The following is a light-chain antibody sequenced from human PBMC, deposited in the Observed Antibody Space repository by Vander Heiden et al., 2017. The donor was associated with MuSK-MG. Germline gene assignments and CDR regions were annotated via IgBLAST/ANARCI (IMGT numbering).Light chain of an antibody. V-gene: IGKV4-1*01. CDR1: QSVLYSSNNKNY. Sequence: DIVMTQSPDSLAVSLGERATINCKSSQSVLYSSNNKNYLAWYQQKPGQPPKLLIYWAYTRESGVPDRFSGSGSETDFTLTISRLQAEDVAVYYCQHDDSTPYTFGQGTKMEIK. CDR3: QHDDSTPYT. CDR2: WAY. J-gene: IGKJ2*01.